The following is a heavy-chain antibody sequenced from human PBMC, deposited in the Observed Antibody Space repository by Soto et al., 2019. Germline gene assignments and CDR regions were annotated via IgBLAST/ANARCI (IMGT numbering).Heavy chain of an antibody. CDR1: GFTFSSYG. CDR2: ISYDGSNK. CDR3: AKTPLGFLEWLLDY. Sequence: GGSLRLSCAASGFTFSSYGMHWVRQAPGKGLEWVAVISYDGSNKYYADSVKGRFTISRDNSKNTLYLQMNSLRAEDTAVYYCAKTPLGFLEWLLDYWGQGTLVTVSS. D-gene: IGHD3-3*01. V-gene: IGHV3-30*18. J-gene: IGHJ4*02.